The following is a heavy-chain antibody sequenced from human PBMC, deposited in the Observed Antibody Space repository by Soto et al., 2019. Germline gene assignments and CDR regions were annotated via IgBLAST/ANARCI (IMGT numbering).Heavy chain of an antibody. Sequence: ASVKVSCKASGYTFTSYGISWVRQAPGQGLEWMGWISAYNGNTNYAQKLQGRVTMTTDTSTSTAYMELRSLRSDDTAVYYCARTHYYDSSGYYDYWGQGTLVTVSS. D-gene: IGHD3-22*01. V-gene: IGHV1-18*04. CDR2: ISAYNGNT. CDR1: GYTFTSYG. J-gene: IGHJ4*02. CDR3: ARTHYYDSSGYYDY.